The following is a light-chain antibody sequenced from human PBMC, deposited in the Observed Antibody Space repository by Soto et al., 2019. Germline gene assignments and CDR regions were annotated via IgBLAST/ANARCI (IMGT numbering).Light chain of an antibody. J-gene: IGLJ1*01. CDR3: CSYACSSTFYV. CDR1: SSDVGSYNL. V-gene: IGLV2-23*02. CDR2: EVS. Sequence: QSALTQPASVSGSPGQSITISCTGTSSDVGSYNLVSWYQQHPGKAPKLMIYEVSKRPSGVSNRFSGSKSGNTASLTISGLQAEDEADYYCCSYACSSTFYVFGTGTMVTVL.